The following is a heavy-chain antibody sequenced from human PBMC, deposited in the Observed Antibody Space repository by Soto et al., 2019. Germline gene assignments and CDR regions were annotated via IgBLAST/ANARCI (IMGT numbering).Heavy chain of an antibody. CDR1: GFTFSSYW. CDR3: ARDRGGSTVTSYYYYYMDV. V-gene: IGHV3-7*01. Sequence: GGSLRLSCAASGFTFSSYWMSWVRQAPGKGLEWVANIKQDGSEKYYVDSVKGRFTISRDNAKNSLYLQMNSLRAEDTAVYYCARDRGGSTVTSYYYYYMDVWGKGTTVTVSS. J-gene: IGHJ6*03. D-gene: IGHD4-17*01. CDR2: IKQDGSEK.